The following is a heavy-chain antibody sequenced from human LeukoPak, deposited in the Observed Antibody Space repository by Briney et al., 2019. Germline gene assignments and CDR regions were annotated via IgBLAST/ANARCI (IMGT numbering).Heavy chain of an antibody. CDR1: GFTFSSYG. V-gene: IGHV3-23*01. CDR3: AKGSSNWRDYYYFDY. CDR2: ISDSGGST. J-gene: IGHJ4*02. D-gene: IGHD6-13*01. Sequence: GSLRPSCAASGFTFSSYGMHWVRQAPGKGRAWVSAISDSGGSTQYADSVKGRFIISRDNSKNTLYLQMNSLRVEDTAVYYCAKGSSNWRDYYYFDYWGQGTLVTVSS.